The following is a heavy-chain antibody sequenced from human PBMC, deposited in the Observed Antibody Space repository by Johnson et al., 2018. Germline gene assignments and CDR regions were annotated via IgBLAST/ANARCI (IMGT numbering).Heavy chain of an antibody. CDR3: AKWRNPLRITIFGLITPLHD. J-gene: IGHJ4*02. D-gene: IGHD3-3*01. CDR2: LLYDGSKR. CDR1: GFTFSNYV. V-gene: IGHV3-30*18. Sequence: QVQLQESGGGVVQPGRSLRLSCAASGFTFSNYVMHWVRQAPGKGLEWVSVLLYDGSKRFYADSVKGLLTVSRDHSKKTLYLQMNSLRAEDTAVYYCAKWRNPLRITIFGLITPLHDWGQGALVTVSS.